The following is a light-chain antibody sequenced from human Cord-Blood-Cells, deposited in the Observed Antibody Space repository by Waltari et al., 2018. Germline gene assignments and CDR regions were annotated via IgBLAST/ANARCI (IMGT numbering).Light chain of an antibody. CDR3: QQYNNWPPGVRGA. V-gene: IGKV3-15*01. Sequence: EIVMTQSPAPLSVSPGERATLSCRASQSVSSNLAWYQQKPGQAPRLLIYGASTRATGIPARFSGSGSGTEFTLTISSLQSEDFAVYYCQQYNNWPPGVRGAFGQGTKVEIK. CDR2: GAS. J-gene: IGKJ1*01. CDR1: QSVSSN.